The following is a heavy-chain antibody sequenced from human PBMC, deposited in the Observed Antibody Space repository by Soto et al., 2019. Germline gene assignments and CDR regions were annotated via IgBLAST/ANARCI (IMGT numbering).Heavy chain of an antibody. CDR1: GGSFSGYY. V-gene: IGHV4-34*01. J-gene: IGHJ5*02. D-gene: IGHD3-10*01. CDR2: INHSGST. CDR3: AREKRRITMVRGVNNWFDP. Sequence: SETLSLTCAVYGGSFSGYYWSWIRQPPGKGLEWIGEINHSGSTNYNPSLKSRVTISVDTSKNQFSLKLSSVTAADTAVYYCAREKRRITMVRGVNNWFDPWGQGTLVTVSS.